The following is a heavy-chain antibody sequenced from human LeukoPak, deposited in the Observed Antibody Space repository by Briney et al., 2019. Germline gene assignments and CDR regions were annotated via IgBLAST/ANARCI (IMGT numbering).Heavy chain of an antibody. CDR3: ARVVGSYFDY. Sequence: ASVKVSCKASGGTFSSYAISWVQQAPGQGLEWMGGIIPIFGTANYAQKFQGRVTITADESTSTAYMELSSLRSDDTAVYYCARVVGSYFDYWGQGTLVTVSS. CDR2: IIPIFGTA. CDR1: GGTFSSYA. J-gene: IGHJ4*02. V-gene: IGHV1-69*13. D-gene: IGHD2-2*01.